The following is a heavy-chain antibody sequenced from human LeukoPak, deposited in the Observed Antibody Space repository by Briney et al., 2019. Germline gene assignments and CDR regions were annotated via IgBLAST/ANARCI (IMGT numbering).Heavy chain of an antibody. CDR1: GGSISSRSYY. Sequence: PSETLSLTCTVSGGSISSRSYYWGWIRQSPGKGLEWIGYMYYSGNTYHNPSLKSRVTISVDTSKNQFSLKLSSATAADTAVYYCARDLCGYSYGYCFDYWGQGTLVTVSS. CDR3: ARDLCGYSYGYCFDY. J-gene: IGHJ4*02. D-gene: IGHD5-18*01. V-gene: IGHV4-39*02. CDR2: MYYSGNT.